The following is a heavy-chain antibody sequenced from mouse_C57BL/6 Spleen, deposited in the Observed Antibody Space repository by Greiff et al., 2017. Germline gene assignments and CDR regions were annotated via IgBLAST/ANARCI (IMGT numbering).Heavy chain of an antibody. D-gene: IGHD1-1*01. CDR3: AMYYGGSYWYFDV. Sequence: VQLLQPGTELVKPGASVKLSCKASGYTFTGYWMHWVKQRPGQGLEWIGYINPSNGGTNYNEKFKSKATVTVDKSSSTAYMQLRSLTSEDSSVYNCAMYYGGSYWYFDVWGTGTTVTVSS. V-gene: IGHV1-53*01. CDR1: GYTFTGYW. J-gene: IGHJ1*03. CDR2: INPSNGGT.